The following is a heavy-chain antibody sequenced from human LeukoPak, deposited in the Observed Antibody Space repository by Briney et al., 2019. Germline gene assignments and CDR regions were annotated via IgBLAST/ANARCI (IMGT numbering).Heavy chain of an antibody. Sequence: GASVKVSCKATGGNFSSYANSWVRQAPGHGLEWMGGIIPIFGTANYAQKFQGRVTITTDESTSTAYMELSSLRSEDTDVYYCARRRYCSSTSCLVASSDAFDIWGQGTMVTVSS. V-gene: IGHV1-69*05. CDR3: ARRRYCSSTSCLVASSDAFDI. J-gene: IGHJ3*02. CDR1: GGNFSSYA. D-gene: IGHD2-2*01. CDR2: IIPIFGTA.